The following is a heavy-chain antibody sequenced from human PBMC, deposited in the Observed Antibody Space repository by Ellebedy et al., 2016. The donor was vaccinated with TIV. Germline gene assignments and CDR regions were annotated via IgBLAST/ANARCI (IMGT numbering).Heavy chain of an antibody. J-gene: IGHJ4*02. CDR2: INTGNGDT. CDR3: ARGLASSGAPC. CDR1: GYTFTNYG. Sequence: AASVKVSCKATGYTFTNYGMHWVRQAPGQRLEWMGWINTGNGDTRYSQRLQGRVTMTRDTAASTAYMELSSLKSDDTAVYYCARGLASSGAPCWGQGTLVTVSS. D-gene: IGHD2-8*02. V-gene: IGHV1-3*04.